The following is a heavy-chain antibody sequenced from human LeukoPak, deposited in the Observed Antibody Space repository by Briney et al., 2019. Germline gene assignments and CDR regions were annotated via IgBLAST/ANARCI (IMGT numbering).Heavy chain of an antibody. D-gene: IGHD3-10*01. V-gene: IGHV1-18*01. CDR2: ISGYNGNT. Sequence: ASVKVSCKAPGYTFTSYGMSWVRQAPGQGLEWMGWISGYNGNTKYAQKSQGRVTMTTDTSTSTAYMELRTLRSEDTAVYYCARDAREVLLWFGEFFPWGQGTLVTVSS. CDR1: GYTFTSYG. CDR3: ARDAREVLLWFGEFFP. J-gene: IGHJ5*02.